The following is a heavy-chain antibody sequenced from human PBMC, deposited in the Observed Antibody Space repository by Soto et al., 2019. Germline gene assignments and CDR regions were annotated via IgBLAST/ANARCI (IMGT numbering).Heavy chain of an antibody. CDR1: GYTFTSYG. J-gene: IGHJ5*02. V-gene: IGHV1-18*01. Sequence: ASVKVSCKASGYTFTSYGISWVRQVPGQGLEWMGWISAYNGNTNYAQKLQGRVTMTTDTSTSTAYMELRSLRSDDTAVYYCARSPYYDILTGYINWFDPWGQGTLVTVSS. CDR2: ISAYNGNT. D-gene: IGHD3-9*01. CDR3: ARSPYYDILTGYINWFDP.